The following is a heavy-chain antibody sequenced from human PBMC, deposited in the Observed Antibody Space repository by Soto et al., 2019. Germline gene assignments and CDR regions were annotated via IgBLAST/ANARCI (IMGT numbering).Heavy chain of an antibody. CDR2: IYYSGSI. V-gene: IGHV4-59*08. J-gene: IGHJ4*02. Sequence: QVQLQESGPGLVKPSETLSLTCTVSGGSISSYYWSWIRQPPGKGLEWIGYIYYSGSINYNPSLKSRVTISVDTSKNQFTLKLSSVTAADTAVYYCARRGYIGYDAYWGQGTLVTVSS. CDR3: ARRGYIGYDAY. D-gene: IGHD5-12*01. CDR1: GGSISSYY.